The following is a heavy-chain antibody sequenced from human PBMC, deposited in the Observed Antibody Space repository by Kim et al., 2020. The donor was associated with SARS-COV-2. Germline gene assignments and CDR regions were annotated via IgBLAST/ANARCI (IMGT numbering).Heavy chain of an antibody. V-gene: IGHV3-30*18. CDR2: ISYDGSNK. D-gene: IGHD6-19*01. Sequence: GGSLRLSCAASGFTFSSYGMHWVRQAPGKGLEWVAVISYDGSNKYYADSVKGRFTISRDNSKNTLYLQMNSLRAEDTAVYYCAKDRPEASSGWAGYFDY. J-gene: IGHJ4*01. CDR3: AKDRPEASSGWAGYFDY. CDR1: GFTFSSYG.